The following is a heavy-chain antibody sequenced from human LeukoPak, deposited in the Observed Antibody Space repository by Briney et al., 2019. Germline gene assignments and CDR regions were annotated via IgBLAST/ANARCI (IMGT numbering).Heavy chain of an antibody. J-gene: IGHJ4*02. Sequence: GGSLRLSCAASGFTFSTYTMYWVRHPPGKGLVWVSIIGSSGGGIHYTDSVKGRFTISRDNSKNALYLQMNSLRVEDTAVYYCAIDPNWGTHSWGQGVLVTVSS. CDR3: AIDPNWGTHS. D-gene: IGHD7-27*01. CDR1: GFTFSTYT. CDR2: IGSSGGGI. V-gene: IGHV3-23*01.